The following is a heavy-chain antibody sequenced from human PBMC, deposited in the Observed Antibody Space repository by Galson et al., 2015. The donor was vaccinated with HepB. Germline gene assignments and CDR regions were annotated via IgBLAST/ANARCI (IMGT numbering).Heavy chain of an antibody. J-gene: IGHJ4*02. V-gene: IGHV1-24*01. CDR3: ATYLVHHDYGERGLAR. Sequence: SVKVSCKVSGYTLTDLSMHWVRQAPGKGLEWMGGFDPEDGETIYAQKFQGRVTMTEDTSTDTAYMELSSLRSEDTAVYYCATYLVHHDYGERGLARWGEGTLVTVSS. CDR2: FDPEDGET. D-gene: IGHD4-17*01. CDR1: GYTLTDLS.